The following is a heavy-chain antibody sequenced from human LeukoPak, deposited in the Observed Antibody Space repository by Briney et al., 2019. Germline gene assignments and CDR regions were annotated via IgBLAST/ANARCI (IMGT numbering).Heavy chain of an antibody. J-gene: IGHJ4*02. Sequence: GGSLRLSCAASGFTFSSYGMHWVRQAPGKGLEWVAVISYDGSNKYYADSVKGRFTISRDNSKNTLYLQMNSLRAEDTAVYYCPNLLRWEPYWGQGTLVTVSS. CDR2: ISYDGSNK. V-gene: IGHV3-30*18. CDR3: PNLLRWEPY. CDR1: GFTFSSYG. D-gene: IGHD4-23*01.